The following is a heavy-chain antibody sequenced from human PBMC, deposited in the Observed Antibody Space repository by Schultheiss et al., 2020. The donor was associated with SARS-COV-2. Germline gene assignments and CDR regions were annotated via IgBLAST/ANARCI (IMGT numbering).Heavy chain of an antibody. V-gene: IGHV3-66*01. J-gene: IGHJ4*02. Sequence: GGSLRLSCAASGFTFSSYAMTWVRQAPGKGLEWVSVIYSGGSTYYADSVKGRFTISRDNAKNTLYLQMNSLRADDTAVYYCARDLSGRSDYWGQGTLVTVSS. CDR1: GFTFSSYA. CDR2: IYSGGST. CDR3: ARDLSGRSDY. D-gene: IGHD1-26*01.